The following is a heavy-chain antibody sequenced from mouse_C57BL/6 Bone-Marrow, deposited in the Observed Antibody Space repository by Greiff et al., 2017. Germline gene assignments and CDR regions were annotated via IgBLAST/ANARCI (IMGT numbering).Heavy chain of an antibody. CDR1: GYTFTSYW. Sequence: QVQLQQPGAVLVMPGASVKLSCKASGYTFTSYWMHWVKQRPGQGLEWIGEIDPSDSYTNYNQKFTGKSTLTVDNSSSTAYMQLSSLTSENSAVYYCARTGNAMDYWGQGTSVTVSS. J-gene: IGHJ4*01. CDR3: ARTGNAMDY. CDR2: IDPSDSYT. V-gene: IGHV1-69*01.